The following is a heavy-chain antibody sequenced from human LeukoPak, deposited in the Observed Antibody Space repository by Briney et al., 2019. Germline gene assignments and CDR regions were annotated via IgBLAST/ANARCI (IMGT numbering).Heavy chain of an antibody. CDR1: GYSFISYW. J-gene: IGHJ3*02. CDR2: IYPGDSDT. D-gene: IGHD2-15*01. Sequence: GESLQISCKGSGYSFISYWIGWVRQMPGKGLEWMGIIYPGDSDTRYSPSFQGQVTISADKSISTSSLQWSSLKASDTAMYYCARQVVAQSAFDIWGQGTMVTVSS. CDR3: ARQVVAQSAFDI. V-gene: IGHV5-51*01.